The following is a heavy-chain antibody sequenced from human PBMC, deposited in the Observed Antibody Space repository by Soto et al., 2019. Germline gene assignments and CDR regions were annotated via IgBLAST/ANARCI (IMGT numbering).Heavy chain of an antibody. D-gene: IGHD2-2*01. Sequence: SETLSLTCTVSGGSISSSSYYWGWIRQPPGKGLEWIGSIYYSGSTYYNPSLKSRVTISVDTSKNQFSLKLSSVTAADTAVYYCAREGTSDYYGMDVCGQGTTVTVSS. CDR3: AREGTSDYYGMDV. CDR1: GGSISSSSYY. J-gene: IGHJ6*02. CDR2: IYYSGST. V-gene: IGHV4-39*01.